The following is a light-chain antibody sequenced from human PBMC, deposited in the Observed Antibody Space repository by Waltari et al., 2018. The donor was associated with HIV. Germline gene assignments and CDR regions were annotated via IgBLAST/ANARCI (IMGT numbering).Light chain of an antibody. CDR1: GSNIGAGYD. V-gene: IGLV1-40*01. CDR2: GTI. CDR3: QSYDSSLSAWV. Sequence: QPVLTQPPSVSGAPGLGVTVSCTGSGSNIGAGYDVPWYQQLPGTAPKLLIYGTINRPSGVPDRFSASKSGTSASLAITGLQPEDEADYYCQSYDSSLSAWVFGGGTKLTVL. J-gene: IGLJ3*02.